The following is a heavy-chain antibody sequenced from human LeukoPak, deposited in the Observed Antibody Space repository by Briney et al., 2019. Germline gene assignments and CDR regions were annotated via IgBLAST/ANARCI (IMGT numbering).Heavy chain of an antibody. CDR3: ARGRYYDSSGYYYGHYFDY. D-gene: IGHD3-22*01. CDR1: GGSISSGGYS. J-gene: IGHJ4*02. Sequence: PSQTLSLTCAVSGGSISSGGYSWSWIRQPPGKGLEWIGYIYHRGSTYYNPSLKSRVTISVDRSKNQFSLKLSSVTAADTAVYYCARGRYYDSSGYYYGHYFDYWGQGTLVTVSS. V-gene: IGHV4-30-2*01. CDR2: IYHRGST.